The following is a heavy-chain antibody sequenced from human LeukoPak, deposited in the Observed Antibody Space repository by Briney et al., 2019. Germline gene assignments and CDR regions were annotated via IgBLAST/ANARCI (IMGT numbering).Heavy chain of an antibody. Sequence: SETLSLTCAVSGGSISSSNWWSWVRQPPGKVLEWIGEIYHSGITKYNPSLKSRVTMSVDKSKNQFSLKLSSVTAADTAVYYCARDRPDAAAGPYYYYYYYMDVWGKGTTVTISS. CDR1: GGSISSSNW. J-gene: IGHJ6*03. CDR3: ARDRPDAAAGPYYYYYYYMDV. D-gene: IGHD6-13*01. V-gene: IGHV4-4*02. CDR2: IYHSGIT.